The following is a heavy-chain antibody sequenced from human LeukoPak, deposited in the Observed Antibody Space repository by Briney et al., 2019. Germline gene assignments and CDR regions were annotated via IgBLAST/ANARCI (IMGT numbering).Heavy chain of an antibody. Sequence: GESLKISCKGSGYSFTTYWIAWVRQMPGKGLEGMGIIYPADSDTRYSPSFQGQVTISADKSITTAYLQWSSLKASDTAIYYCARRDWNGQYYFDFWGQGTPVTVSS. V-gene: IGHV5-51*01. CDR1: GYSFTTYW. CDR3: ARRDWNGQYYFDF. J-gene: IGHJ4*02. CDR2: IYPADSDT. D-gene: IGHD1-1*01.